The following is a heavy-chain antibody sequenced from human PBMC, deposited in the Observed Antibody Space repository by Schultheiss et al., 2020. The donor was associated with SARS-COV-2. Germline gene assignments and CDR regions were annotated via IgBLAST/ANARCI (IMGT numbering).Heavy chain of an antibody. J-gene: IGHJ4*02. CDR1: GGSISSGGYY. CDR3: ARARATLVHFDH. CDR2: IYYSGST. V-gene: IGHV4-31*03. D-gene: IGHD6-13*01. Sequence: SETLSLTCTVSGGSISSGGYYWSWIRQHPGKGLEWIGYIYYSGSTYYNPSLKSRVTISVDTSKNQFSLKLSSVTAADTAVYYCARARATLVHFDHWGQGTLVTVSS.